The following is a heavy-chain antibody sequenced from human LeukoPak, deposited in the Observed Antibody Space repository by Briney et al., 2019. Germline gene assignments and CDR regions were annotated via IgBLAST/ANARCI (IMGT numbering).Heavy chain of an antibody. J-gene: IGHJ4*02. CDR2: ISGTGGST. Sequence: PGGSLRLFCAASGFTFSSYAMSWVRQAPGKGLEWVSAISGTGGSTYYADSVRGRFTISRDNSKSTLYLQMNSLRAEDTAIYYCAREQPPTSMLYSSSSIDYWGQGTLVTVSS. V-gene: IGHV3-23*01. CDR3: AREQPPTSMLYSSSSIDY. CDR1: GFTFSSYA. D-gene: IGHD6-6*01.